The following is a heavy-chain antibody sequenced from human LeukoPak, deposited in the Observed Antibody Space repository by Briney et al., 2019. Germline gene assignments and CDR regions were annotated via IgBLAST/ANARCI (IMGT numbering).Heavy chain of an antibody. CDR3: AKVWEGYCSGGSCYFDY. CDR2: ISGSGGST. D-gene: IGHD2-15*01. J-gene: IGHJ4*02. Sequence: PGGSLRLSCAASGFTFSSYAMSWVRQAPGKGLEWVSAISGSGGSTYYADSVKGRFTISRDNSKNTLYLQMNSLRAEDTAVYYCAKVWEGYCSGGSCYFDYWGQGTLVTVSS. V-gene: IGHV3-23*01. CDR1: GFTFSSYA.